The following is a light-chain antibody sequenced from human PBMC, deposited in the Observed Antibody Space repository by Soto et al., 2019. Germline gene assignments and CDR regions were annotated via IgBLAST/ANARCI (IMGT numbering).Light chain of an antibody. CDR2: AAS. J-gene: IGKJ1*01. V-gene: IGKV3-20*01. CDR1: QSVSSNN. CDR3: HHYAKSVWT. Sequence: EIVLTQSPGTLSLSPGERATLSCRASQSVSSNNVDWYQQKPGQAPRLLIYAASRRAAGTPDRFSGSGSGTDFTLSISRLEAEDLPVYYCHHYAKSVWTFGQGTNIEIK.